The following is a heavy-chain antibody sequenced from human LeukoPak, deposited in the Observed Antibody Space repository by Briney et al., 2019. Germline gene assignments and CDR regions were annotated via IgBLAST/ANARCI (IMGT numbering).Heavy chain of an antibody. Sequence: GASVKVSCKASGYTFTSYGISWVRQAPGQRLEWMGWISAYNGNTNYAQKLQGRVTMTTDTSTSTAYMELRSLRSDDTAVYYCARKMYYDILTGYYTADYYYYYMDVWGKGATVTVSS. CDR1: GYTFTSYG. D-gene: IGHD3-9*01. CDR2: ISAYNGNT. CDR3: ARKMYYDILTGYYTADYYYYYMDV. J-gene: IGHJ6*03. V-gene: IGHV1-18*01.